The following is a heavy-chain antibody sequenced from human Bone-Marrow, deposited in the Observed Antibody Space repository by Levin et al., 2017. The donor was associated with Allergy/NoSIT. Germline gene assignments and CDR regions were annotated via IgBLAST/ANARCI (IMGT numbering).Heavy chain of an antibody. Sequence: GGSLRLSCAASGFTFRDYSMTWVRQAPGKGLEWVSYITGSSGPIHYADSVKGRFIISRDNVKNSLHLQMNSLRVEDTAVYFCARDSGATGADDYWGQGILVTVSS. V-gene: IGHV3-48*01. D-gene: IGHD3-10*01. CDR2: ITGSSGPI. CDR1: GFTFRDYS. J-gene: IGHJ4*02. CDR3: ARDSGATGADDY.